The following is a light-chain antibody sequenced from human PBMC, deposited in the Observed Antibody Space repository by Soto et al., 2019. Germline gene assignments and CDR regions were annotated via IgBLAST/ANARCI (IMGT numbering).Light chain of an antibody. CDR1: QTISSW. CDR2: KAS. Sequence: IQMTHXXXXXXASXXYSVPIXCWASQTISSWLAWYQQKPGKAPKLLIYKASTLKSGVPSRFSGSGSGTEFTLTISSLQPDDFATYYCQHYNSYSEAFGQGTKVDIK. CDR3: QHYNSYSEA. V-gene: IGKV1-5*03. J-gene: IGKJ1*01.